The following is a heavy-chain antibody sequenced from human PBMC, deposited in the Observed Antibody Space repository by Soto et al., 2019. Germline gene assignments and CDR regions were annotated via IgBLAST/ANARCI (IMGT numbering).Heavy chain of an antibody. CDR3: AMGPGVRGVGY. J-gene: IGHJ4*02. V-gene: IGHV4-34*01. D-gene: IGHD3-10*01. CDR1: GGSFSGYY. Sequence: QVQLQQWGAGLLKPSETLSLTCAVYGGSFSGYYWSWIRQPPGKGLEWIGEINHSGSTNYNPSLKSRVTISVDTSKNQFSLKLSSVTAADTAVYYCAMGPGVRGVGYWGQGTLVTVSS. CDR2: INHSGST.